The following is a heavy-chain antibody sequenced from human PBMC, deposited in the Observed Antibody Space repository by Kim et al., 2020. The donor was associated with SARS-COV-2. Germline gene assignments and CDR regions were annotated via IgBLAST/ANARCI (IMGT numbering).Heavy chain of an antibody. D-gene: IGHD2-21*02. CDR3: IGDGDHFAR. CDR1: GFTFNIYW. Sequence: GGSLRLSCAASGFTFNIYWMHWVRQVPGKGLVWVSRINTDGTSTSYADSVKGRFTISRDNAKNTLYLQMNSLRAEDTAVYYCIGDGDHFARGGRGTLVTV. V-gene: IGHV3-74*01. J-gene: IGHJ4*02. CDR2: INTDGTST.